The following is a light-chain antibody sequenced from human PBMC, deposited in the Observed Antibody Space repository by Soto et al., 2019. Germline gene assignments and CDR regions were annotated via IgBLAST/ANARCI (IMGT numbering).Light chain of an antibody. CDR1: SSNIGAGYD. Sequence: QSVLTQPPSVSGAPGQRVTISCTGSSSNIGAGYDVHWYQQLPGTAPKLLIYGNSNRPSGVPDRFSGSKSGTSASLAITVLQAEDEADHYCQSYDSSLSGSVFGGGTKLTVL. J-gene: IGLJ3*02. V-gene: IGLV1-40*01. CDR2: GNS. CDR3: QSYDSSLSGSV.